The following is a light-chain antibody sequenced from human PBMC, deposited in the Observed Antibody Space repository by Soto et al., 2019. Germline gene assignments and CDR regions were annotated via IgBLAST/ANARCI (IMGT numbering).Light chain of an antibody. CDR1: QSVLYSSNNKNY. Sequence: DIVMTQSPDSLAVSLGERATINCKSSQSVLYSSNNKNYLAWYQQKPGQPPKLLIYWASTRESGVPDRFSGSGSGTDFILTISSLQAEDVAVYYCQQYYTPPWTFGQGTKV. V-gene: IGKV4-1*01. J-gene: IGKJ1*01. CDR2: WAS. CDR3: QQYYTPPWT.